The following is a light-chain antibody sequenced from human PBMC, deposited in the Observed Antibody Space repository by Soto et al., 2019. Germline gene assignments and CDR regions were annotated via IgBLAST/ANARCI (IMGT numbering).Light chain of an antibody. CDR2: GAS. CDR1: QSVSRSL. CDR3: QQYVSSPRT. V-gene: IGKV3-20*01. Sequence: ESVLTQSPGTLSLSPGERATLSCRASQSVSRSLLAWYQLKPGQAPRLLIYGASSRATGIPDMFSGCGSGTDFTLTISRLEPEAFAVYYCQQYVSSPRTFGLTTQVEI. J-gene: IGKJ1*01.